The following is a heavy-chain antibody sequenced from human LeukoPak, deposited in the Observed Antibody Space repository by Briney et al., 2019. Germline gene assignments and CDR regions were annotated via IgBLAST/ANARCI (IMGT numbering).Heavy chain of an antibody. CDR1: GFTFSDYH. V-gene: IGHV3-11*03. CDR2: INSSSNNI. J-gene: IGHJ4*02. D-gene: IGHD6-19*01. Sequence: GGSPRLSCAASGFTFSDYHMSWIRQAPGKGLECISFINSSSNNINHADSVKGRFTISRDNVKSSLYLQMNSLRAEDTAVYYCARHLRAVAGGRYFDYWGQGTQVTVSS. CDR3: ARHLRAVAGGRYFDY.